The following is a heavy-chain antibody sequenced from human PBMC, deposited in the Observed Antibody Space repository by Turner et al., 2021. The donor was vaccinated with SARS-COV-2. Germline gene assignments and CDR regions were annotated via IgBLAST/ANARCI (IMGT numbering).Heavy chain of an antibody. CDR2: INPNSGGT. CDR3: ARPRDYYYYMDV. V-gene: IGHV1-2*02. J-gene: IGHJ6*03. Sequence: QVQLVQSGAEVKKPGASVKVSCKASGYTFTGYYMHWVRQAPGQGLEWMGWINPNSGGTNDAQKFQGRVTMTRDTSISTAYMELSRLRSDDTAVYYGARPRDYYYYMDVWGKGTTVTVSS. CDR1: GYTFTGYY.